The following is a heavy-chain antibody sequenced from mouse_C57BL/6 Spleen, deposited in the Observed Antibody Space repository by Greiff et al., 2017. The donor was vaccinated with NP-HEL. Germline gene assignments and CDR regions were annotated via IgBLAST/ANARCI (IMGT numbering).Heavy chain of an antibody. J-gene: IGHJ4*01. CDR2: ISSGSSTI. Sequence: EVKLVESGGGLVKPGGSLKLSCAASGFTFSDYGMHWVRQAPEKGLEWVAYISSGSSTIYYADTVKGRFTISRDNAKNTLFLQMTSLRSEDTAMYYCARGDGNFHYYAMDDWGQGTSVTVSS. V-gene: IGHV5-17*01. CDR1: GFTFSDYG. CDR3: ARGDGNFHYYAMDD. D-gene: IGHD2-1*01.